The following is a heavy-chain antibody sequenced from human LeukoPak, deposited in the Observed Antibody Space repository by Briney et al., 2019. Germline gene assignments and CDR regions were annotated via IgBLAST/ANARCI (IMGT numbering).Heavy chain of an antibody. CDR3: ARPREYCGGDCSVLSMSYFDY. D-gene: IGHD2-21*01. Sequence: PSGTLSLTCAVSGGSISSSSYYWGWIRQPPGKGLEWVGSIYYSGSTYYNPSLKSRVTISVDTSKNQFSLKLSSVTAADTAVYYCARPREYCGGDCSVLSMSYFDYWGQGTLVTVSS. CDR2: IYYSGST. J-gene: IGHJ4*02. V-gene: IGHV4-39*01. CDR1: GGSISSSSYY.